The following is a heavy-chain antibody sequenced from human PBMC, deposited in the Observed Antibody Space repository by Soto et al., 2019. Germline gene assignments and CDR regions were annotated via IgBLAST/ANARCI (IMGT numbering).Heavy chain of an antibody. CDR1: GYTFTSYG. CDR2: ISAYNGNT. V-gene: IGHV1-18*04. Sequence: ASVKVPCKASGYTFTSYGISWVRQAPGQGLEWMGWISAYNGNTNYAQKLQGRVTMTTDTSTSTAYMELRSLRSDDTAVYYCARTALIQTYYDFWSGYYKDDAFDIWGQGTMVTVSS. CDR3: ARTALIQTYYDFWSGYYKDDAFDI. D-gene: IGHD3-3*01. J-gene: IGHJ3*02.